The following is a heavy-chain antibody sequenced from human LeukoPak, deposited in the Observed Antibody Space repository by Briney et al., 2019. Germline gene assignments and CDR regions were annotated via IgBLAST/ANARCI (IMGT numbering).Heavy chain of an antibody. CDR1: GFTFSSHG. CDR3: ARDRDYYDSSGDPPGSC. CDR2: ISGSGDNT. Sequence: GGTLRLSCAASGFTFSSHGMSWVRQAPGKGLEWVSTISGSGDNTYYADSVKGRFTISRDNAKNSLYLQMNSLRAEDTAVYYCARDRDYYDSSGDPPGSCWGQGTLVTVSS. J-gene: IGHJ4*02. D-gene: IGHD3-22*01. V-gene: IGHV3-23*01.